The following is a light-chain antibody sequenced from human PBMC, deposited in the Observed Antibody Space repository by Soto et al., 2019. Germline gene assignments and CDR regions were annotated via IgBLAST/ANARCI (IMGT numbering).Light chain of an antibody. CDR1: SSDVGGYNY. V-gene: IGLV2-14*03. J-gene: IGLJ1*01. Sequence: QSVLTQPASVSGSPVQSITISCTGTSSDVGGYNYVSWYQQHPGKVPKLMIYDVSNRPSGVSNRFSGSKSGNTASLNISGLQAEDEADYYCTSYTSGGTDVVGTGTKVTVL. CDR3: TSYTSGGTDV. CDR2: DVS.